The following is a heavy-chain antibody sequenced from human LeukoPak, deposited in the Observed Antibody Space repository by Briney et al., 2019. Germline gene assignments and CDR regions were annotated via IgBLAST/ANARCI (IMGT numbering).Heavy chain of an antibody. Sequence: ASVKVSCKASGYTFTSYGISWVRQAPGQGLEWMGRINPNSGGTKYAQRFQGRVTMTRDTSLSTAYMELTRLTSDDTAVYYCARMPSMGSLAHHFDYWGQGTLVTVSS. CDR3: ARMPSMGSLAHHFDY. V-gene: IGHV1-2*06. CDR2: INPNSGGT. CDR1: GYTFTSYG. D-gene: IGHD3-16*02. J-gene: IGHJ4*02.